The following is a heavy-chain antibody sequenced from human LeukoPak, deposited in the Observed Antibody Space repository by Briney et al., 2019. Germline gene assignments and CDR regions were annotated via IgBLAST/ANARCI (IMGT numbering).Heavy chain of an antibody. CDR3: ARRGSSWEGFDP. J-gene: IGHJ5*02. D-gene: IGHD6-13*01. Sequence: PSETLSLTCAVYGGSFSGYYWSWIRQPPGKGLEWIGEINHSGSTNYNPSLKSRVTISVDTSKNQFSLKLSSVTAADTAVYYCARRGSSWEGFDPWGQGTLVIVSS. V-gene: IGHV4-34*01. CDR1: GGSFSGYY. CDR2: INHSGST.